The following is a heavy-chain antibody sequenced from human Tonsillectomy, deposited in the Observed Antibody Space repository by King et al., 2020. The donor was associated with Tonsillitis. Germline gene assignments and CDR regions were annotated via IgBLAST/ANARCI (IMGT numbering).Heavy chain of an antibody. CDR1: GYTFTDYY. CDR3: AISATVVAGTVLDY. CDR2: ISPNTGGT. V-gene: IGHV1-2*02. J-gene: IGHJ4*02. D-gene: IGHD6-19*01. Sequence: QLVQSGAEVKKPGASVKVSCKASGYTFTDYYMLWVRQAPGQGLEWMGWISPNTGGTRYAQNFQGRVTMTRDTSISTLYMDLRSLTSDDMAVYYCAISATVVAGTVLDYWGQGTLVTVSS.